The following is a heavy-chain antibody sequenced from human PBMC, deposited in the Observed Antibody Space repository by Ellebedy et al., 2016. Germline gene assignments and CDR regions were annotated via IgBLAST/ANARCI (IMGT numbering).Heavy chain of an antibody. D-gene: IGHD4-23*01. Sequence: FSDYSMHWVRQAPGKGLEWVAVISPDGNAYDHADSVKGRFTVSRDNSKSTLYLLLDSLRLGDTAVYYCARHRVGWELQWGQGTLVTVSS. CDR2: ISPDGNAY. CDR3: ARHRVGWELQ. CDR1: FSDYS. V-gene: IGHV3-30-3*01. J-gene: IGHJ4*02.